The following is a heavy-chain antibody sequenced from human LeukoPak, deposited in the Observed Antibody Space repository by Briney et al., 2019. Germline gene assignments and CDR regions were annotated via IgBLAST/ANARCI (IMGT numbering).Heavy chain of an antibody. D-gene: IGHD4-17*01. CDR2: MSYDGSNK. J-gene: IGHJ4*02. Sequence: PGGSLRLSCAASGFTFSSYGMHLVRQAPGKGLEWVAVMSYDGSNKYYADSVKGRFTISRDNSKNTLYLQMNSLRAEDTAVYYCAKDLSADYGDYAPDYWGQGTLVTVSS. CDR3: AKDLSADYGDYAPDY. CDR1: GFTFSSYG. V-gene: IGHV3-30*18.